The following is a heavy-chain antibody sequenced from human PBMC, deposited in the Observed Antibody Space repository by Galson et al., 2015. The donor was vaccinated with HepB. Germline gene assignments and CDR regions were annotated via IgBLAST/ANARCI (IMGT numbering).Heavy chain of an antibody. Sequence: SETLSLTCTVSGGSISSYYWSWIRQPPGKGLEWIGYIYYSGSTNYNPSLKSRVTISVDTSKNQFSLKLSSVTAADTAVYYCARVRGYSGYDTAHFDYWGQGTLVTVSS. CDR1: GGSISSYY. CDR2: IYYSGST. CDR3: ARVRGYSGYDTAHFDY. J-gene: IGHJ4*02. V-gene: IGHV4-59*01. D-gene: IGHD5-12*01.